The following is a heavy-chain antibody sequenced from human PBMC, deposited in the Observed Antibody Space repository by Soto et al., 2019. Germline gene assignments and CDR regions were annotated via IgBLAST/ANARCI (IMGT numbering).Heavy chain of an antibody. D-gene: IGHD3-3*01. CDR2: IIPIFGTA. Sequence: SVKVSCKASGGTFSSYAISWVRQAPGQGLEWMGGIIPIFGTANYAQKFQGRVTLTADESTSTAYMELSSLRSEDTAVYYCARGWVYDFWRGFLRSYYYYVIDVWGQGTTVTVSS. V-gene: IGHV1-69*13. CDR3: ARGWVYDFWRGFLRSYYYYVIDV. J-gene: IGHJ6*02. CDR1: GGTFSSYA.